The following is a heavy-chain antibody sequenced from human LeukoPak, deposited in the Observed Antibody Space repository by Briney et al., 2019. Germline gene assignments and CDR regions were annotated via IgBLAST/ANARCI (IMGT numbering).Heavy chain of an antibody. J-gene: IGHJ6*04. V-gene: IGHV1-2*02. D-gene: IGHD6-6*01. CDR2: INPNSGGT. CDR1: GYTFTGYY. CDR3: ARELAARSGPDV. Sequence: AASVKVSCKASGYTFTGYYMHWVRQAPGQGLEWMGWINPNSGGTNYAQKFQGRVTMTRDTSISTAYMELSRLRSDDTAVYYCARELAARSGPDVWGKGTTVTVSS.